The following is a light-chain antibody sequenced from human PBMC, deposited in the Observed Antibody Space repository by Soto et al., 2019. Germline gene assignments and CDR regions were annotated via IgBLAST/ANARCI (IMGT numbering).Light chain of an antibody. J-gene: IGKJ1*01. V-gene: IGKV1-5*01. Sequence: DVQMTQSPSILSASVGDRVTITCRASESVSAWVAWYQQKSGTAPKVVIYDASSLESGVPSRFAGRRSGTEFTLTINGLQPDDFATYYCQQYNSYSWTFGQGTKVDIK. CDR1: ESVSAW. CDR2: DAS. CDR3: QQYNSYSWT.